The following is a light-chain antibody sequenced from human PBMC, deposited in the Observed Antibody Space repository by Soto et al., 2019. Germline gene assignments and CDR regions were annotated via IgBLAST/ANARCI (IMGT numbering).Light chain of an antibody. Sequence: IQMTQSPSSLSASVGDRVTLTCRAGQSISSYLNWYQQKPGKAPKLLIYAASSLQSGVPSRFSGSGAGTDFTLTISSLQPEEFATYYCQQSHTTPTFGQGTKVEIK. CDR2: AAS. CDR3: QQSHTTPT. V-gene: IGKV1-39*01. CDR1: QSISSY. J-gene: IGKJ1*01.